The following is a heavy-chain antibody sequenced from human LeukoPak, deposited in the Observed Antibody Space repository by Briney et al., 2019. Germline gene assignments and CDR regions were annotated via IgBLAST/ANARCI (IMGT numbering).Heavy chain of an antibody. CDR1: GFIFGDYN. V-gene: IGHV3-49*04. CDR3: SRGQKDPYGPEFDY. CDR2: IRAKIHDGTT. D-gene: IGHD3-10*01. Sequence: PGGSLRLSCTTSGFIFGDYNMNWVRQAPGKGLEWVGYIRAKIHDGTTGFAASVKGRFTISRDDSKSIAYLQMTSLKSEDTAVYYCSRGQKDPYGPEFDYWGQGTLVTVSS. J-gene: IGHJ4*02.